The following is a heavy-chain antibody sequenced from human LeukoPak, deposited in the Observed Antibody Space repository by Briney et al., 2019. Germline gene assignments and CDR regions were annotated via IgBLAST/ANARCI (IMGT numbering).Heavy chain of an antibody. D-gene: IGHD2-15*01. CDR3: ARRPPLGYCSGGSCRRTPNWFDP. J-gene: IGHJ5*02. Sequence: PSETLSLTCTVSGVSISSSNSYWGWIRQPPGKGLEWIGSIYYSGNTYYNASLKSQVSISIDTSKNQFSLKLSSVTAADTAVYYCARRPPLGYCSGGSCRRTPNWFDPWGQGTLVTVSS. CDR1: GVSISSSNSY. CDR2: IYYSGNT. V-gene: IGHV4-39*01.